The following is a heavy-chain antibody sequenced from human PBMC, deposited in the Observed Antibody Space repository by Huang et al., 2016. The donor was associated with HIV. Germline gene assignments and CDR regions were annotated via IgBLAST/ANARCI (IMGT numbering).Heavy chain of an antibody. CDR2: IYYTGST. CDR3: ARPPGSGILGGWFDP. V-gene: IGHV4-39*01. J-gene: IGHJ5*02. D-gene: IGHD3-10*01. CDR1: GGSVSSTNYY. Sequence: QLQLQESGPGLVKPSETLSLTCTVSGGSVSSTNYYGGWIRQPPGKGLEWIGNIYYTGSTYYNPSLKGRVTISVDTSKNQFYLKVTSVTAADTALYYCARPPGSGILGGWFDPWGQGALVTVSS.